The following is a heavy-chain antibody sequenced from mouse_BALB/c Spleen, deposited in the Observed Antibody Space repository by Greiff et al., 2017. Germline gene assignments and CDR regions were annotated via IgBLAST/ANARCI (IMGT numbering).Heavy chain of an antibody. J-gene: IGHJ3*01. CDR1: GYAFTNYL. V-gene: IGHV1-54*01. Sequence: QVQLQQSGAELVRPGTSVKVSCKASGYAFTNYLIEWVKQRPGQGLEWIGVINPGSGGTNYNEKFKGKATLTADKSSSTAYMQLSSLTSDDSAVYFCARGGGNAWFAYWGQGTLVTVSA. CDR2: INPGSGGT. CDR3: ARGGGNAWFAY. D-gene: IGHD2-1*01.